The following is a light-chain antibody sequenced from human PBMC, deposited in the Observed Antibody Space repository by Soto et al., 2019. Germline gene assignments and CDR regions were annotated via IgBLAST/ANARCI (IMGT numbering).Light chain of an antibody. CDR2: EVS. V-gene: IGLV2-14*01. CDR3: FSYTSSGTYV. Sequence: QSVLTLPASVSGSPGQSITISCTGTSSDVGNYKYVSWYQQHPGKAPKLMIYEVSNRPSGVSNRFYGSKSGNTASLTISGLQAEDETDYYCFSYTSSGTYVFGTGTKVTVL. J-gene: IGLJ1*01. CDR1: SSDVGNYKY.